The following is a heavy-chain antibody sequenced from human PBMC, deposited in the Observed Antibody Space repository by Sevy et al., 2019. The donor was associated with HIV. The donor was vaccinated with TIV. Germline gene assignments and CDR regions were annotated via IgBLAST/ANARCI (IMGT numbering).Heavy chain of an antibody. Sequence: GGSLRLSCAASGFTFSYYNMNWVRQAPGKGLEWVSSISSGSSYIFYVDSVKGRFTISRDNAKDSLFLQMNSLRAEDTAVYYCARNLDYYASGPPDSWSRGTLVTV. J-gene: IGHJ4*02. D-gene: IGHD3-10*01. CDR3: ARNLDYYASGPPDS. CDR2: ISSGSSYI. V-gene: IGHV3-21*01. CDR1: GFTFSYYN.